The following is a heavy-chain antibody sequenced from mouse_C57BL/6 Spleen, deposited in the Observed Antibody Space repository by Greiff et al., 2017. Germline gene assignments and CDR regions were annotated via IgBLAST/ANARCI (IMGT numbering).Heavy chain of an antibody. D-gene: IGHD1-1*01. J-gene: IGHJ2*01. CDR2: ISGGGGNT. V-gene: IGHV5-9*01. CDR3: ARRNYYGSSGGDYFDY. CDR1: GFTFSSYT. Sequence: DVQLVESGGGLVKPGGSLKLSCAASGFTFSSYTMSWVRQTPEKRLEWVATISGGGGNTYYPDSVKGRFTISRDNAKNTLYLQMSSLRSEDTALYYCARRNYYGSSGGDYFDYWGQGTTLTVSS.